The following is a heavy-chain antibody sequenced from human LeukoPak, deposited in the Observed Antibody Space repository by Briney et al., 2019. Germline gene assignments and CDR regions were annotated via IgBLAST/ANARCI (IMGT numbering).Heavy chain of an antibody. Sequence: PGGSLRLSCAASGFTFTSYPISWFPQAPGKGLEWVSAISGSGGSNYYADSVKGRFTISRDNSKNTLYLQMNSLRAEDTAVYYCAKDSTAPFDYWGQGTLVTVSS. CDR2: ISGSGGSN. V-gene: IGHV3-23*01. J-gene: IGHJ4*02. D-gene: IGHD2-21*02. CDR3: AKDSTAPFDY. CDR1: GFTFTSYP.